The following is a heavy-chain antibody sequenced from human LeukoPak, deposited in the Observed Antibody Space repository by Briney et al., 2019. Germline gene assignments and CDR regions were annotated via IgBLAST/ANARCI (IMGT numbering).Heavy chain of an antibody. CDR1: GYTFTGYY. J-gene: IGHJ6*03. D-gene: IGHD6-13*01. CDR3: ARGTQAAAGTYYYMDV. Sequence: GASVKVSCKASGYTFTGYYMHWVRQAPGQGLEWKGLINPNSGGTNYAQKFQGRVTMTRDTSISTAYMELSRLRSDDTAVYYCARGTQAAAGTYYYMDVWGKGTTVTVSS. V-gene: IGHV1-2*02. CDR2: INPNSGGT.